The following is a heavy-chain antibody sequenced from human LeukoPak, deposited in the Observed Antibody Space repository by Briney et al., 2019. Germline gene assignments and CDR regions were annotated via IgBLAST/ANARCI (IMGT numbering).Heavy chain of an antibody. J-gene: IGHJ4*02. Sequence: GGSLRLSCAASGFTVSSYAMSWVRQPPGKGLEWVSLISGNGGSTYYADSVKGRFTISRDSSKNTLFLQMNRLRAEDTAVYYCAKDDGGATWGYYFDYWGQGTLVTVSS. CDR3: AKDDGGATWGYYFDY. V-gene: IGHV3-23*01. CDR2: ISGNGGST. CDR1: GFTVSSYA. D-gene: IGHD3-16*01.